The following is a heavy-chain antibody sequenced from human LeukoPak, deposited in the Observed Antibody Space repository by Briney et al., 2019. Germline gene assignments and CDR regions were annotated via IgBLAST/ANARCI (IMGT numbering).Heavy chain of an antibody. CDR1: GFTFRDYY. D-gene: IGHD6-13*01. CDR3: ARDLIAVADTGYFQH. Sequence: PGGSLRLSCAASGFTFRDYYMTWIRQAPGKGLEWVSYISSSSNTIYYTDSVKGRFTISRGNAKNSMYLQMNSLRTEDTAVFYCARDLIAVADTGYFQHWGQGTLVTVSS. J-gene: IGHJ1*01. CDR2: ISSSSNTI. V-gene: IGHV3-11*04.